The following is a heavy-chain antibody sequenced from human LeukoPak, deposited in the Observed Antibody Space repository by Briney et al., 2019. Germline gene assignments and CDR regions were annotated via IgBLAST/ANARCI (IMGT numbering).Heavy chain of an antibody. CDR1: GFTFSSYA. J-gene: IGHJ3*02. V-gene: IGHV3-23*01. Sequence: GGSLRLSCAASGFTFSSYAMSWVRQALGKGLEWVSAISGSGGSTYYADSVKGRFTISRDNSKNTLYLQMNSLRAEDTAVYYCAKGRLHDSSGVDAFDIWGQGTMVTVSS. D-gene: IGHD3-22*01. CDR2: ISGSGGST. CDR3: AKGRLHDSSGVDAFDI.